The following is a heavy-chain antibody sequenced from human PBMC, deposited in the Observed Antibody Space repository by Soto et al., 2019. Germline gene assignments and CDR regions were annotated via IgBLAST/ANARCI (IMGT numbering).Heavy chain of an antibody. D-gene: IGHD3-3*01. CDR3: ARDRLFWSGYYRPSYGMDV. CDR2: IYHSGST. Sequence: QLQLQESGSGLVKPSQTLSLTCAVSGGSISSGGYSWSWIRQPPGKGLEWIGYIYHSGSTYYNPSLKSRVTISVDRSKNQFSLKLSSVTAADTAVYYCARDRLFWSGYYRPSYGMDVWGQGTTVTVSS. CDR1: GGSISSGGYS. V-gene: IGHV4-30-2*01. J-gene: IGHJ6*02.